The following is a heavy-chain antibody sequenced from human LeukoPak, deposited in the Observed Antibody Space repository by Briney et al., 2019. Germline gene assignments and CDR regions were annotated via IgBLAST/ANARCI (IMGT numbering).Heavy chain of an antibody. CDR3: ARDQFVGATNPFDY. D-gene: IGHD1-26*01. CDR1: GYTFTGYY. CDR2: INPNSGGT. V-gene: IGHV1-2*02. Sequence: GASVKVSCKASGYTFTGYYMHWVRQAPGQGLEWMGWINPNSGGTNYAQKFQGRVTMTRDTSISTAYMELSRLRSDDTAVYYCARDQFVGATNPFDYWGQGTLVTVSS. J-gene: IGHJ4*02.